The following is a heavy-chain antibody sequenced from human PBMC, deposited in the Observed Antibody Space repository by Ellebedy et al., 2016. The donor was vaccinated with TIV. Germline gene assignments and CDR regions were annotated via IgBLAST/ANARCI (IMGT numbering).Heavy chain of an antibody. V-gene: IGHV4-4*02. Sequence: GSLRLSXAVSGGSISSINWWSWVRQPPGKGLEWIGEIYHSGSTHYNPSLKSRVTISVDKSKNQFSLKLSSVTAADTAVYYCARAWGFKLNYFYYGMDVWGQGTTVTVSS. CDR1: GGSISSINW. CDR3: ARAWGFKLNYFYYGMDV. J-gene: IGHJ6*02. D-gene: IGHD1-7*01. CDR2: IYHSGST.